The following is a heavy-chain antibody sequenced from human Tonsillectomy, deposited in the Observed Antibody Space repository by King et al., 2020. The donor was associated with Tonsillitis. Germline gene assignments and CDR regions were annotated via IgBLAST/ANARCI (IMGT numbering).Heavy chain of an antibody. CDR1: GGSISSYY. J-gene: IGHJ5*02. CDR2: ICTSGST. CDR3: ASYYYDSSGTVGFDP. Sequence: QLQESGPGLVKPSETLSLTCTVSGGSISSYYWSWIRQPAGKGLEWIGRICTSGSTNYNPSLKSRVTMSVDTSKNQFSLKLSSVTAADTAVYYCASYYYDSSGTVGFDPWGQGTLVTVSS. D-gene: IGHD3-22*01. V-gene: IGHV4-4*07.